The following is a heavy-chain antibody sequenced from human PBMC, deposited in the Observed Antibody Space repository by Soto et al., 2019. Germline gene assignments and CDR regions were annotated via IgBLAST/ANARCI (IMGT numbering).Heavy chain of an antibody. CDR1: GDTFNIYG. CDR3: ARDRVPKSSGFFPFDY. D-gene: IGHD3-22*01. Sequence: QIQLVQSGAEVKKPGASVKVSCKASGDTFNIYGINWVRQAPGQGLEWMGWISAFNGKTNYAQNVQGRVTMTTDTSTSTAYVELRSLRSDDTAVYYCARDRVPKSSGFFPFDYWGHGTLVTVSS. J-gene: IGHJ4*01. V-gene: IGHV1-18*01. CDR2: ISAFNGKT.